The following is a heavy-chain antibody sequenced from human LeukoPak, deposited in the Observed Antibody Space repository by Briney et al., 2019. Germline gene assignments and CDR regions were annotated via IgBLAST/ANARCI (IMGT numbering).Heavy chain of an antibody. Sequence: QPGGSLRLSCAASGFTFSSYAMPWVRQAPGKGLEYVSAISSNGGSTNYANSVKGRFTISRDNSKNTLYLQMGSLRAEDMAVYYCARGRQQLVRPWYFQHWGQGTLVTVSS. CDR3: ARGRQQLVRPWYFQH. CDR2: ISSNGGST. D-gene: IGHD6-13*01. CDR1: GFTFSSYA. V-gene: IGHV3-64*01. J-gene: IGHJ1*01.